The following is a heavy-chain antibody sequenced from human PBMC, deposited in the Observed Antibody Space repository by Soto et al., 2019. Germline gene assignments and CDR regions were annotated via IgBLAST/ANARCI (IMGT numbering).Heavy chain of an antibody. CDR1: GGSFSGYY. CDR3: ARDPYSYNGGYDY. D-gene: IGHD4-17*01. CDR2: ISSSGSTI. J-gene: IGHJ4*02. Sequence: LSLTCAVYGGSFSGYYWSWIRQAPGKGLEWVSSISSSGSTIYYADSVKGRFTISRDNAKNSLYLQMNSLRAEDTAVYYCARDPYSYNGGYDYWGQGTLVTVSS. V-gene: IGHV3-11*01.